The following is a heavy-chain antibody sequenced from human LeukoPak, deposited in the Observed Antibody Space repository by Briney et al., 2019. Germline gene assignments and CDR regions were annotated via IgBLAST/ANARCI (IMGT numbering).Heavy chain of an antibody. D-gene: IGHD5-18*01. CDR1: GFAFSSYA. J-gene: IGHJ4*02. CDR2: MSYDGSNT. Sequence: PGGSLRLSCAASGFAFSSYAMHWVRQAPGKGLEWVAVMSYDGSNTLYADSVKGRFTISRDNSNNTLFLQMSSLRAEDTAVYYCARSVTAPDYWGQGTLVTVSS. CDR3: ARSVTAPDY. V-gene: IGHV3-30-3*01.